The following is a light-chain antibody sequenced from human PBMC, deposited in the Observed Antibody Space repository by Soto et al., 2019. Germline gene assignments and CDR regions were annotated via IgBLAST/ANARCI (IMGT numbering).Light chain of an antibody. CDR1: QDISVY. Sequence: DIQMTQSPSSLSASVGDGVTISCRASQDISVYLACYQQKPWKVPKLLIYSASTLQSGIPSRFSGSGSGTDSTLTISSLQPEDVATYYCQKFNTAPLTFGQGTRLEIK. V-gene: IGKV1-27*01. CDR3: QKFNTAPLT. CDR2: SAS. J-gene: IGKJ5*01.